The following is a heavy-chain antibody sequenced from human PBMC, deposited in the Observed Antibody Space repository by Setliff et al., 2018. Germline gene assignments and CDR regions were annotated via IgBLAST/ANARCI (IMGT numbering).Heavy chain of an antibody. Sequence: GGSLRLSCAASGFTFSSYWMSWVRQAPGKGLEWVSNIKQDGSEKHYVDSVKGRFTISRDNAKNSLYLQLNSLRAEDTAVYYCSTRTVAARSLYYYLEVWGKGTTVTDSS. V-gene: IGHV3-7*01. CDR1: GFTFSSYW. CDR3: STRTVAARSLYYYLEV. CDR2: IKQDGSEK. J-gene: IGHJ6*03. D-gene: IGHD6-13*01.